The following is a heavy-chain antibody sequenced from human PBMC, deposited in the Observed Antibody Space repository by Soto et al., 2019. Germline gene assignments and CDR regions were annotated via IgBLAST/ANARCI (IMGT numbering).Heavy chain of an antibody. D-gene: IGHD3-9*01. Sequence: EVQLVESGGGLVQPGGSLRLSCAASGFTFSSYDMHWVRQATGKGLEWVSAIGTAGDTYYPGSVKGRFTISRENAKNSLNLQMNSLRAEDTAVYYCARENSYYDILTGYSNWFDPWGQGTLVTVSS. CDR2: IGTAGDT. CDR3: ARENSYYDILTGYSNWFDP. CDR1: GFTFSSYD. V-gene: IGHV3-13*01. J-gene: IGHJ5*02.